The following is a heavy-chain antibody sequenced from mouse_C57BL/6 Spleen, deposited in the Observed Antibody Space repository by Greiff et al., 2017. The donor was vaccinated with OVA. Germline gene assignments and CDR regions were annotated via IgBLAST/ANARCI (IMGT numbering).Heavy chain of an antibody. CDR2: IHPSDSDT. D-gene: IGHD1-1*02. CDR3: AISRVYYPYVDY. V-gene: IGHV1-74*01. CDR1: GYTFTSYW. Sequence: VQLQQPGAELVKPGASVKVSCKASGYTFTSYWMHWVKQRPGQGLEWIGRIHPSDSDTNYNQKFKCKATLTVDKSSSTAYMQLSSLTSDDSAVYYCAISRVYYPYVDYWGQGTTLTVAS. J-gene: IGHJ2*01.